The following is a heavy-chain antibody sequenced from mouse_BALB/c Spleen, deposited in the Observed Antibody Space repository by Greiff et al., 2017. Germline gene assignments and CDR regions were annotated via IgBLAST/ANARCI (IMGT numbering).Heavy chain of an antibody. CDR1: GYSITSGYY. V-gene: IGHV3-6*02. D-gene: IGHD2-10*01. Sequence: EVQLQQSGPGLVKPSQSLSLTCSVTGYSITSGYYWNWIRQFPGNKLEWMGYISYDGSNNYNPSLKNRISITRDTSKNQFFLKLNSVTTEDTATYYCATYYGNGYFDYWGQGTTLTVSS. J-gene: IGHJ2*01. CDR3: ATYYGNGYFDY. CDR2: ISYDGSN.